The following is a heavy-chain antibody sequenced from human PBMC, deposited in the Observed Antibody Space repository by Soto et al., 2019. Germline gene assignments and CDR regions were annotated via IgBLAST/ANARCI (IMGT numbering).Heavy chain of an antibody. CDR3: ARALDIEYYYYYMDV. D-gene: IGHD5-12*01. Sequence: QVQLVQSGAEVKKPGSSVKVSCKASGGTFSSYTISWVRQAPGQGVVWMGRIIPILGIANYAQKFQGRVTITADKSTSTAYMELSSLRSEDTAVYYCARALDIEYYYYYMDVWGKGTTVTVAS. CDR2: IIPILGIA. V-gene: IGHV1-69*02. J-gene: IGHJ6*03. CDR1: GGTFSSYT.